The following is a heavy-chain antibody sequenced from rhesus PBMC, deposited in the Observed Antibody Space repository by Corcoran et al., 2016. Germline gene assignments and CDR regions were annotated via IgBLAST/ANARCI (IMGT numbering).Heavy chain of an antibody. Sequence: QLQLQESGPGLVKPSETLSVTCAVSGGSISSSYWSWIRQAPGKGLEWIGYIYGSGSSTNYNPSLKSRVTLSVDTSKNQLSLKLSSVTAADTAVYYCASSLEYCTGSGCYAYFDYWGQGVLVTVS. CDR2: IYGSGSST. CDR1: GGSISSSY. J-gene: IGHJ4*01. V-gene: IGHV4-169*02. D-gene: IGHD2-21*01. CDR3: ASSLEYCTGSGCYAYFDY.